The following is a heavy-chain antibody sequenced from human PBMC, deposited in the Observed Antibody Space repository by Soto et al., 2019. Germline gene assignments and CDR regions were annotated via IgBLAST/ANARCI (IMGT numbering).Heavy chain of an antibody. CDR1: GFTFSSYA. CDR2: ISGSGGST. J-gene: IGHJ4*02. Sequence: EVQLLESGGVLVQPGGSLRLSCAASGFTFSSYAMSWVRQAPGKGVEWVSAISGSGGSTYYADSVKGRFTISRDNSKNTLDLQMNSLRAEDTAVYYCANQVGAFDYWGQGTLVTVSS. D-gene: IGHD3-10*01. CDR3: ANQVGAFDY. V-gene: IGHV3-23*01.